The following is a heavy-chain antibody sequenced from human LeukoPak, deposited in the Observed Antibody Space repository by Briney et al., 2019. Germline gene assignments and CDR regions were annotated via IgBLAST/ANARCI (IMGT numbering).Heavy chain of an antibody. CDR1: GFTFSDHY. CDR3: ARDLFSYDSSGSLYYYYYYGMDV. D-gene: IGHD3-22*01. V-gene: IGHV3-11*01. Sequence: GGSLRLSCAASGFTFSDHYMSWIRQAPGKGLEWVSYISSSGSTIYYADSVKGRFTISRDNAKTSLYLQMNSLRAEDTAVYYCARDLFSYDSSGSLYYYYYYGMDVWGQGTTVTVSS. CDR2: ISSSGSTI. J-gene: IGHJ6*02.